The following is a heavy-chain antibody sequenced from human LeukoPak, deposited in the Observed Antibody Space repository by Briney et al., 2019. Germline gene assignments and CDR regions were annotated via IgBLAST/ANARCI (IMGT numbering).Heavy chain of an antibody. CDR1: GYTFTSYD. CDR2: MNPNSGNT. CDR3: ASRARSVGNYFDY. V-gene: IGHV1-8*03. D-gene: IGHD2-15*01. J-gene: IGHJ4*02. Sequence: ASVKVSCKASGYTFTSYDINWVRQATGQGLEWMGWMNPNSGNTGYAQKFQGRVTITRNTSISTAYMELSSLRSEDTAVYYCASRARSVGNYFDYWGQGTLVTVSS.